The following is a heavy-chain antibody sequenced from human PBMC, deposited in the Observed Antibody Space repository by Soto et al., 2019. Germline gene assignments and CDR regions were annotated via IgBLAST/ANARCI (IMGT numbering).Heavy chain of an antibody. V-gene: IGHV4-4*07. CDR1: GGSISNYF. Sequence: QGQLQESGPGLVKPSETLSLTCTVSGGSISNYFCNWIRQPAGKGLEWIGRIDNSGSTNCNPSLKSRITMSADTSRNQFSLKLNSVTAADTAVYYCARGGQDFWSGPFDYWGQGALVTVSS. CDR2: IDNSGST. D-gene: IGHD3-3*01. CDR3: ARGGQDFWSGPFDY. J-gene: IGHJ4*02.